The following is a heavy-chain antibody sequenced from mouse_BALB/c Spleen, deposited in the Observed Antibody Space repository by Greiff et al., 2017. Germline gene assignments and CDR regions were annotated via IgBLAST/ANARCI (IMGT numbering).Heavy chain of an antibody. J-gene: IGHJ1*01. V-gene: IGHV2-9*02. CDR1: GFSLTSYG. Sequence: VKLMESGPGLVQPSQSLSITCTVSGFSLTSYGVHWVRQPPGKGLEWLGVIWAGGSTNYNSALMSRLSISKDNSKSQVFLKMNSLQTDDTAMYYCARDRGYFDVWGAGTTVTVSS. CDR3: ARDRGYFDV. D-gene: IGHD3-3*01. CDR2: IWAGGST.